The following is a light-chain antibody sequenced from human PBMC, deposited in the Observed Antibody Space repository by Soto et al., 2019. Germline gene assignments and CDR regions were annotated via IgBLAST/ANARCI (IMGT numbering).Light chain of an antibody. J-gene: IGKJ1*01. CDR3: QQYGSPWT. V-gene: IGKV3-20*01. CDR2: GAS. Sequence: EIVLTQSPGTLSLSPGERATLSCRASQSVSGSYLAWYQQKPGKSPRLLIYGASSRATGIPDRSSVSVCRTDSALIINGLEPEDFAVYFCQQYGSPWTFGQWIMVEF. CDR1: QSVSGSY.